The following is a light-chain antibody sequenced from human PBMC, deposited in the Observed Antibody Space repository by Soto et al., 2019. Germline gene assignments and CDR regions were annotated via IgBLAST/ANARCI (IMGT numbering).Light chain of an antibody. CDR1: QSVSSN. CDR2: GAS. Sequence: EIVLAQSPATLSVSPGERATLSCRASQSVSSNLAWYQQKPGQAPRLLIYGASTRATGIPARFSGSGSGTDFTLTISSLQSEDFAVYYCQQYNNWPPITFGQGTRLEIK. V-gene: IGKV3-15*01. CDR3: QQYNNWPPIT. J-gene: IGKJ5*01.